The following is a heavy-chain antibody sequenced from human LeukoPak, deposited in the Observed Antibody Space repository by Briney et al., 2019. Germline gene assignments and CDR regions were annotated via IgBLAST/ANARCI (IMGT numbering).Heavy chain of an antibody. CDR2: IYSGGST. Sequence: GGSLRLSCAASGFTVSSTYMSWVRQAPGKGLDWVLVIYSGGSTFYADSVKGRFTISRDTSKNTLYLQMHSLRPEDTAVYYCASDSNYDHWGQGTLVAVSS. CDR3: ASDSNYDH. J-gene: IGHJ4*02. V-gene: IGHV3-66*02. D-gene: IGHD6-13*01. CDR1: GFTVSSTY.